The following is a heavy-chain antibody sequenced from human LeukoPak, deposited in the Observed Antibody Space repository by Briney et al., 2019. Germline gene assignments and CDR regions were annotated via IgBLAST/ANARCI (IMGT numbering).Heavy chain of an antibody. CDR3: ARGPYCSSTSCHRYYYYGLDV. J-gene: IGHJ6*02. CDR2: INHSGGT. D-gene: IGHD2-2*02. CDR1: GGSFSGYY. V-gene: IGHV4-34*01. Sequence: PSDTLSLTCAVYGGSFSGYYWSWIRQPPGKGLEWIGEINHSGGTNYNPSLKSRVTISVDSSKNQFSLKLSSVTAADTAVYYCARGPYCSSTSCHRYYYYGLDVWGQGTTVTVSS.